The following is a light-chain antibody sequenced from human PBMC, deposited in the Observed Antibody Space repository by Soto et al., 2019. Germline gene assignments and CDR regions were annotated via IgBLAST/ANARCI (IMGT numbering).Light chain of an antibody. V-gene: IGKV1-39*01. CDR1: QSISTY. Sequence: DIQMTQYPSSLSASVGDRVTITCRASQSISTYLNWYQQKPGKAPKLLIYAASSLQSGVPSRFSGSGSGTDFTLTISSLQPEDFASYYCQQSYSTPPAFGQVTKVEIK. J-gene: IGKJ1*01. CDR3: QQSYSTPPA. CDR2: AAS.